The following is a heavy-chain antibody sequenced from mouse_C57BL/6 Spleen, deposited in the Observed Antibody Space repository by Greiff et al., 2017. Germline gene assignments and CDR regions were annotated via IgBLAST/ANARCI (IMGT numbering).Heavy chain of an antibody. CDR2: INPGSGGT. Sequence: QVQLQQSGAELVRPGTSVKVSCKASGYAFTNYLIEWVKQRPGQGLEWIGVINPGSGGTNYNEKFKGKATLTADKSSSTAYMQLSSLTSEDSAVYFCARRSNSYAMDYWGQGTSVTVSS. D-gene: IGHD2-5*01. V-gene: IGHV1-54*01. J-gene: IGHJ4*01. CDR3: ARRSNSYAMDY. CDR1: GYAFTNYL.